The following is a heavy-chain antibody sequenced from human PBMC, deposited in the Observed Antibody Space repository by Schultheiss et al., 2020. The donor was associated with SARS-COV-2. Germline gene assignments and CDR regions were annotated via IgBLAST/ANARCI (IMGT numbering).Heavy chain of an antibody. CDR2: ISWNSGSI. J-gene: IGHJ4*02. Sequence: GGSLRLSCAASGFTFSSYGMHWVRQAPGRGLEWVSGISWNSGSIGYADSVKGRFTISRDNSKNTLYLQMNSLRAEDTAVYYCARVHIYFDYWGQGTLVTVSS. V-gene: IGHV3-NL1*01. CDR3: ARVHIYFDY. CDR1: GFTFSSYG.